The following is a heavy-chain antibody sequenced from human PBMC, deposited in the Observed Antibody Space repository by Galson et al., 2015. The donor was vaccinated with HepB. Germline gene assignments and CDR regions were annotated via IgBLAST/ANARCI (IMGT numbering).Heavy chain of an antibody. D-gene: IGHD6-13*01. CDR3: ARGPRPWQLAPWDY. CDR2: ISAYNGNT. CDR1: GYTFTSYG. J-gene: IGHJ4*02. Sequence: SVKVSCKASGYTFTSYGISWVRQAPGQGLEWMGWISAYNGNTNYAQKLQGRVTMTTDTSTSTAYMGLRSLRSDDTAVYYCARGPRPWQLAPWDYWGQGTLVTVSS. V-gene: IGHV1-18*01.